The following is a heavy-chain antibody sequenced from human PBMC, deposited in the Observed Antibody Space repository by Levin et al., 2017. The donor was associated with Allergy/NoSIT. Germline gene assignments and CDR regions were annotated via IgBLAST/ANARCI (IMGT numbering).Heavy chain of an antibody. CDR2: IYDDGST. Sequence: GGSLRLSCAASGFSVSTHYMTWVRQGPGKGLECVSVIYDDGSTYYADSVRGRFTISRDNSKNTLSLQMNSLRDDDTAVYYCTKGHSSGVYQWGQGTLVTVSS. J-gene: IGHJ4*02. D-gene: IGHD2-2*01. V-gene: IGHV3-53*01. CDR3: TKGHSSGVYQ. CDR1: GFSVSTHY.